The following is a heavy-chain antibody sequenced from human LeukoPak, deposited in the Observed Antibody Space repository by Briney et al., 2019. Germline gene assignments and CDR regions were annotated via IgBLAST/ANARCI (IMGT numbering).Heavy chain of an antibody. CDR2: ISSSSSYI. CDR1: GFTFSSYS. D-gene: IGHD1-14*01. J-gene: IGHJ4*02. Sequence: GGSLRLSCAASGFTFSSYSMNWVRQVPGKGLEWVSSISSSSSYIYYADSVKGRFTISRDNAKNSLYLQMNSLRAEDTAVYYCARAGSYLYYFDYWGQGTLVTVSS. CDR3: ARAGSYLYYFDY. V-gene: IGHV3-21*01.